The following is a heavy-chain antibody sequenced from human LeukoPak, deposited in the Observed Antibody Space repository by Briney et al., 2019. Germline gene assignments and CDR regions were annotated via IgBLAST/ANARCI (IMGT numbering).Heavy chain of an antibody. D-gene: IGHD2-2*02. CDR2: ISGSGGST. Sequence: GGSLRLSCAASGFTFSSYAMSWVRQAPGKGLEWVSAISGSGGSTYYADSVKGRFTISRDNAKNSLYLQMNSLRAEDTAVYYCARDPIVVVPAAIEAGAFDIWGQGTMVTVSS. CDR1: GFTFSSYA. J-gene: IGHJ3*02. V-gene: IGHV3-23*01. CDR3: ARDPIVVVPAAIEAGAFDI.